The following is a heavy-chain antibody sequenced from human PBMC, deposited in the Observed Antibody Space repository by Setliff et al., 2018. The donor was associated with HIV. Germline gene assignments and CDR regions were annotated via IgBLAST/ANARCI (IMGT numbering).Heavy chain of an antibody. D-gene: IGHD3-22*01. CDR1: GGSFSGHY. CDR2: INHSEST. V-gene: IGHV4-34*01. J-gene: IGHJ3*02. Sequence: SETLSLTCAVYGGSFSGHYWSWIRQSPGKGLEWIGEINHSESTNYNPSVKRRVTISIDTSKNQISLKLSSVTAADTAVYYCARGHSYDSQGYYLRGFDIWGPGTMVTVSS. CDR3: ARGHSYDSQGYYLRGFDI.